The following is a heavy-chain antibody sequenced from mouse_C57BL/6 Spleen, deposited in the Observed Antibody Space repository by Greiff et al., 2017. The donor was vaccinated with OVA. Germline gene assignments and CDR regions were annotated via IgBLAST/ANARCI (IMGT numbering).Heavy chain of an antibody. CDR1: GFNIKDYY. Sequence: EVMLVESGAELVKPGASVKLSCTASGFNIKDYYMHWVKQRPEQGLEWIGRIDPEDGETKYAPKFQGKATITADTSSNTAYLQLSSLTSEDTAVYYCAKTGTAANYFDYWGQGTTLTVSS. D-gene: IGHD4-1*01. V-gene: IGHV14-2*01. J-gene: IGHJ2*01. CDR3: AKTGTAANYFDY. CDR2: IDPEDGET.